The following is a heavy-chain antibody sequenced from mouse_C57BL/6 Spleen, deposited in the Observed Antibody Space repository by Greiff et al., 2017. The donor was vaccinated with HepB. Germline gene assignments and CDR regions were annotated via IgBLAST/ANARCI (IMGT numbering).Heavy chain of an antibody. D-gene: IGHD1-1*01. CDR1: GYTFTGYW. CDR2: ILPGSGST. J-gene: IGHJ1*03. V-gene: IGHV1-9*01. Sequence: QVQLQQSGAELMKPGASVKLSCKATGYTFTGYWIEWVKQRPGHGLEWIGEILPGSGSTNYNEKFKGKATFTADTSSNTAYMQLSSLTTEDSAIYYCARWGYYYGSRYWYFDVWGTGTTVTVSS. CDR3: ARWGYYYGSRYWYFDV.